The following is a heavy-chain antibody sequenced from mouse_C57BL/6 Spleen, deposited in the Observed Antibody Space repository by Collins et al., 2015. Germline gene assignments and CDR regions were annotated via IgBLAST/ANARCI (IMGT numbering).Heavy chain of an antibody. CDR3: TRSEVFYYGRSPYYFDY. CDR2: IDPETGGT. J-gene: IGHJ2*01. Sequence: VKQTPVHGLEWIGAIDPETGGTAYNQKFKGKAILTADKSSSTAYMELRSLTSEDSAVYHCTRSEVFYYGRSPYYFDYWGLGTTLTVSS. V-gene: IGHV1-15*01. D-gene: IGHD1-1*01.